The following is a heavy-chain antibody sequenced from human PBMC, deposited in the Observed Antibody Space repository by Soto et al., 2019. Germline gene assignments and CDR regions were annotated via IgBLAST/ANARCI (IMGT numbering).Heavy chain of an antibody. CDR3: ARGRGSTGYLGREHYFAY. CDR2: IDIGGNT. J-gene: IGHJ4*02. Sequence: EVQVVESGGGLVQPGGSLRLSCAASGFSVTNNYMNWVRQAPGKGLEWVSIIDIGGNTYYADSVKDRFTIARDNSRNTRYLHMDSRRAEDTAVYYCARGRGSTGYLGREHYFAYWGQGTLVTVSP. CDR1: GFSVTNNY. V-gene: IGHV3-66*01. D-gene: IGHD2-2*01.